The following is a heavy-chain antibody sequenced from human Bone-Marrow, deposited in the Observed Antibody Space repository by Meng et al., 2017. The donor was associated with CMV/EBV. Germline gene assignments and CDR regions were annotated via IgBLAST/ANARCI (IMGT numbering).Heavy chain of an antibody. CDR1: YA. V-gene: IGHV3-30*03. CDR3: ARGIVVVPAAILHDYGDYESVDP. Sequence: YAMHWFRQAPGKGLGWVAVISYDGSTKYYADSVKGRFTISRDNSKNTLYLQMNSLRAEDTAVYYCARGIVVVPAAILHDYGDYESVDPWAREPWSPSPQ. D-gene: IGHD2-2*02. J-gene: IGHJ5*02. CDR2: ISYDGSTK.